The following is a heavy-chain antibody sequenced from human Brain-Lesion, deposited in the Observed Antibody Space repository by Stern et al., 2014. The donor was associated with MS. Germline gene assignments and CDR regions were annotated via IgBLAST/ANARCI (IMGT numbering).Heavy chain of an antibody. Sequence: QVQLQESGPGLVKPSQTLPLTCTVSGGSINSGGYYWSWIRPYPGKGLEGIGYIYYTGSAYYDPSLKSRLSMSIDASKNQFSLNLNSVTAADTAVYYCARGARYSDSSGYYFYFDYWGQGTLVTVSS. CDR3: ARGARYSDSSGYYFYFDY. D-gene: IGHD3-22*01. J-gene: IGHJ4*02. CDR1: GGSINSGGYY. V-gene: IGHV4-31*03. CDR2: IYYTGSA.